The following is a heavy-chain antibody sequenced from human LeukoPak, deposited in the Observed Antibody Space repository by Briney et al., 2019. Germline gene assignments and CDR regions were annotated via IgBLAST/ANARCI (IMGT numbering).Heavy chain of an antibody. J-gene: IGHJ6*02. CDR1: GFTVSNNY. D-gene: IGHD1-1*01. Sequence: PGGSLRLSCAASGFTVSNNYMSWVRQAPGKGLEWVSVIYSGGSTYHADSVKGRFTISRDNFKNTLYLQMNSLRAEDTAVYYCASQLDPYYYYYGMHVWGQGTTVTVSS. CDR2: IYSGGST. V-gene: IGHV3-53*01. CDR3: ASQLDPYYYYYGMHV.